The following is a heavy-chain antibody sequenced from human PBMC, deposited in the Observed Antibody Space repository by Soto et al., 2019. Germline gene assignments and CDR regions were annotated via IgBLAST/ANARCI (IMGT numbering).Heavy chain of an antibody. V-gene: IGHV4-31*03. CDR2: IYYSGST. Sequence: SETLSLTCTVSGGSINSGGYYWSWIRQHPGKGLEWIGYIYYSGSTYYNPSLKSRVTISVDTSKNQFSLKLSSVTAADTAVYYCASERSRDGYKEGLDYWGQGTLVTVSS. J-gene: IGHJ4*02. D-gene: IGHD5-12*01. CDR1: GGSINSGGYY. CDR3: ASERSRDGYKEGLDY.